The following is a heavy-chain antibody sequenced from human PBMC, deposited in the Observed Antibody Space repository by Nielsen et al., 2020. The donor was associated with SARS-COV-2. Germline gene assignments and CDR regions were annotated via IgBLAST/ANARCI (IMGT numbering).Heavy chain of an antibody. D-gene: IGHD2-21*02. CDR2: ISSSSSYI. V-gene: IGHV3-21*01. CDR1: GFTFSSYS. CDR3: ASQGGDSSGYYYYGMDV. Sequence: GGSLRLSCAASGFTFSSYSMNWVRQAPGKGLEWVSSISSSSSYIYYADSVKGRFTISRDNAKNSLYLQMNSLRAEDTAVYYCASQGGDSSGYYYYGMDVWGQGTTVTVSS. J-gene: IGHJ6*02.